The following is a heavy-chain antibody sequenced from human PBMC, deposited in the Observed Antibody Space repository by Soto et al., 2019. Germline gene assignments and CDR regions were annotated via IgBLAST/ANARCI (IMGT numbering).Heavy chain of an antibody. J-gene: IGHJ4*01. V-gene: IGHV4-31*03. CDR3: ARDATNDYDSSGYIQPYFDY. D-gene: IGHD3-22*01. CDR1: GGSISSGGYD. Sequence: SETLSLTCTVSGGSISSGGYDWSWIRQHPGKGLEWIGYIYYSGSTYYNPSLKSRVTISVDTSKNQFSLKLSSVTAADTAVYYCARDATNDYDSSGYIQPYFDYWGHGTLVTAPQ. CDR2: IYYSGST.